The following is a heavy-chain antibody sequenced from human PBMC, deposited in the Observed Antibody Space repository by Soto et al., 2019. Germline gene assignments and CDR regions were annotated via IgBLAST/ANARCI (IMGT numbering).Heavy chain of an antibody. CDR3: ARDGYYYDSSGYQRVYYFDY. J-gene: IGHJ4*02. D-gene: IGHD3-22*01. Sequence: ETLSLTCTVSGGSISSYYWSRIRQPPGKGLEWIGYIYYSGSTNYNPSLKSRVTISVDTSKNQFSLKLSSVTAADTAVYYCARDGYYYDSSGYQRVYYFDYWGQGTLVTVSS. V-gene: IGHV4-59*01. CDR2: IYYSGST. CDR1: GGSISSYY.